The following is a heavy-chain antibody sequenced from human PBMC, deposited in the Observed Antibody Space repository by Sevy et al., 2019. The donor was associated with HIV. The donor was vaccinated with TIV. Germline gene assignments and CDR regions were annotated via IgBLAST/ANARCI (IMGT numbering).Heavy chain of an antibody. D-gene: IGHD6-25*01. CDR3: ARDRSGFGCFDS. J-gene: IGHJ4*02. Sequence: GGSLRLSCAASGFTVSSNYMSWVRQAPGKGLEWVPVIFSGGATYYADSVKGRFTISRDTSKNTLYLQMNGLRAEDTAVYFCARDRSGFGCFDSWGQGTLVTVSS. CDR1: GFTVSSNY. V-gene: IGHV3-53*01. CDR2: IFSGGAT.